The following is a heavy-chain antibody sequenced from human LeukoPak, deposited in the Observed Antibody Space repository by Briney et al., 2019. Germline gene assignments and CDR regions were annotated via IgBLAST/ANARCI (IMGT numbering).Heavy chain of an antibody. V-gene: IGHV4-61*02. D-gene: IGHD5-12*01. Sequence: SETLSLTCTVSGGSISSGSYYWSWIRQPAGKGLEWIGRIYISGSTNYNPSLKSRVTISVDTSKNQFSLKLSSVTAADTAVYYCARGASEALLTWWLRYPHYFDYWGQGTLVTVSS. CDR3: ARGASEALLTWWLRYPHYFDY. CDR2: IYISGST. J-gene: IGHJ4*02. CDR1: GGSISSGSYY.